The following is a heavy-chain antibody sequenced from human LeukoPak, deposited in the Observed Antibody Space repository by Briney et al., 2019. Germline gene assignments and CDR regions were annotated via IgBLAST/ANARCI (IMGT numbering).Heavy chain of an antibody. CDR2: IIPIFGTP. J-gene: IGHJ4*02. CDR3: ASGYCSGGSCYEFAY. CDR1: GRTFSSYA. Sequence: SVKVSCKPSGRTFSSYAISWVRQAPGQGLEWMGWIIPIFGTPNYAQKFKGRVTITADESPSTAYLELSSLRSEDTAVYYCASGYCSGGSCYEFAYWGQGSLVTVSS. V-gene: IGHV1-69*01. D-gene: IGHD2-15*01.